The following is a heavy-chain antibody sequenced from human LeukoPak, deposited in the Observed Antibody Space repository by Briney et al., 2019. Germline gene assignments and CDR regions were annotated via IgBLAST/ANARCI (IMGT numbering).Heavy chain of an antibody. V-gene: IGHV3-7*01. Sequence: GWSLTLSCAASGLILKSYCLMWVRQPPGTGLEWVATINEDENEKFYVDAVKGRFTVSRDNAKNSLYLQMNSLRVEDTAVYFCAGGVGWHFNLWGRGTLVTVSS. CDR1: GLILKSYC. CDR3: AGGVGWHFNL. CDR2: INEDENEK. J-gene: IGHJ2*01.